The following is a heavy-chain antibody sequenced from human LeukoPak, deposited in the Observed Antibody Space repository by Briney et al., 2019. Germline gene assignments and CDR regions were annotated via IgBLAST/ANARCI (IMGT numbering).Heavy chain of an antibody. J-gene: IGHJ5*02. CDR1: GFTFSNYW. CDR2: VKEDGTTI. CDR3: ARGVDYGWFDP. V-gene: IGHV3-7*01. Sequence: GGSLRLSCTASGFTFSNYWMGWVRQAPGKGLEWVANVKEDGTTIYYVDSVKGRINISRDNAKNSLYLQMNSVRDKDTAVYYCARGVDYGWFDPWGQGTLVAVSS. D-gene: IGHD3-16*01.